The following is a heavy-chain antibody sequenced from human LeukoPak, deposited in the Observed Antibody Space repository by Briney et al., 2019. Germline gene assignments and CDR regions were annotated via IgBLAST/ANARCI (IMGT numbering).Heavy chain of an antibody. D-gene: IGHD7-27*01. CDR3: AKDGSGDNY. CDR1: GFTFSSHA. V-gene: IGHV3-23*01. Sequence: GGSLRLSCAAAGFTFSSHAMSWVRQAPGKGLEWVSGISGSGGNTYYADSVKGRFTISRDNSKNTLYLQMNSLRAEDTAVYYCAKDGSGDNYWGQGTLVTVSS. J-gene: IGHJ4*02. CDR2: ISGSGGNT.